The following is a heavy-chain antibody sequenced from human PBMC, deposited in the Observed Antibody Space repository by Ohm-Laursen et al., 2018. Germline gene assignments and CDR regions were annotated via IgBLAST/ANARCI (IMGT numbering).Heavy chain of an antibody. CDR2: INPSGGST. Sequence: ASVKVSCKAFGYTFTSYYMHWVRQAPGQGLEWMGIINPSGGSTSYAQKFQGRVTMTRDTSTSTVYMELSSLRSEDTAVYYCARDDYGGNGGDYWGQGTLVTVSS. D-gene: IGHD4-23*01. V-gene: IGHV1-46*01. CDR3: ARDDYGGNGGDY. J-gene: IGHJ4*02. CDR1: GYTFTSYY.